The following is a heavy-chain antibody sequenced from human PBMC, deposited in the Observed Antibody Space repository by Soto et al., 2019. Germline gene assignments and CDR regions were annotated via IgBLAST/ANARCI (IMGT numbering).Heavy chain of an antibody. CDR2: ISYDGTDK. CDR3: AKDHSYGSPGLDYFDY. V-gene: IGHV3-30*18. J-gene: IGHJ4*02. CDR1: GFTFGIYG. Sequence: GGSLRLSCAVSGFTFGIYGMHWVRQAPGKGLEWVALISYDGTDKYYTDSVKGRFTISRDRSKDTLYLQMNSLRADDTAVYYCAKDHSYGSPGLDYFDYRGQGTLVTVSS. D-gene: IGHD5-18*01.